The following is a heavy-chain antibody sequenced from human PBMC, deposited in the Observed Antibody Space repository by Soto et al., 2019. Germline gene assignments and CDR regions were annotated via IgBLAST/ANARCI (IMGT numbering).Heavy chain of an antibody. J-gene: IGHJ4*02. CDR3: ARDYYKYYDSSGYYRSPAY. CDR2: ISGSGGST. V-gene: IGHV3-23*01. CDR1: GFTFSSYA. D-gene: IGHD3-22*01. Sequence: PGGSLRLSCAASGFTFSSYAISWVRQAPGKGLEWVSAISGSGGSTYYADSVKGRFTISRDNSRNTLFLQMNSLRAEDTAVYYCARDYYKYYDSSGYYRSPAYWGQGTLVTVPQ.